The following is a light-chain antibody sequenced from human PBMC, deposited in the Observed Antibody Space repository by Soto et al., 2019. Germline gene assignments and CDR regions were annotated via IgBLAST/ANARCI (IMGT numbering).Light chain of an antibody. V-gene: IGKV3-11*01. Sequence: EIVLTQSPASLALSPCERATLSGRASQSVDSYLVWYQQKPGQAPRLLIFGASNRATGIPARFSGSGSGTDFTLTINSLEPDDFAVYYCQQRDSWPITFGQGTRLEIK. J-gene: IGKJ5*01. CDR3: QQRDSWPIT. CDR1: QSVDSY. CDR2: GAS.